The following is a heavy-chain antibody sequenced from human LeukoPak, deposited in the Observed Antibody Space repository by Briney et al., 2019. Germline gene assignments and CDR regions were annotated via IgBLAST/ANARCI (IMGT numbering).Heavy chain of an antibody. CDR3: ARIDQYYFDY. CDR2: IYYSGST. V-gene: IGHV4-31*03. Sequence: PSETLSLTCTVSGGSISSGGSYWSWIRQHPGKGLEWIGYIYYSGSTYYNPSLKSRVTISVDTSKNQFSLKLSSVTAADTAVYYCARIDQYYFDYWGQGTLVTVSS. J-gene: IGHJ4*02. CDR1: GGSISSGGSY.